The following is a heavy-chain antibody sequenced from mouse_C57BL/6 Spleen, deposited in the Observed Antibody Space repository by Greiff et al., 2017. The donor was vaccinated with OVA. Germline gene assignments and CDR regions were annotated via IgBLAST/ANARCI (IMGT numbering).Heavy chain of an antibody. CDR3: ARDYGSPHWYFDV. J-gene: IGHJ1*03. CDR2: ISSGSSTI. V-gene: IGHV5-17*01. Sequence: EVMLVESGGGLVKPGGSLKLSCAASGFTFSDYGMHWVRQAPEKGLEWVAYISSGSSTIYYADTVKGRFTISRDNAKNTLFLQMTSLRSEDTAMYYCARDYGSPHWYFDVWGTGTTVTVSS. CDR1: GFTFSDYG. D-gene: IGHD1-1*01.